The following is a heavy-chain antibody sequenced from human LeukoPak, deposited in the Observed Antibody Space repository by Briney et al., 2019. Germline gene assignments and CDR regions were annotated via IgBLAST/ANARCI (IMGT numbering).Heavy chain of an antibody. D-gene: IGHD6-13*01. CDR2: INPNSGGT. Sequence: ASVKVSCKASGYTFTGYYMHWVRQAPGQGLEWMGWINPNSGGTNYAQKFQGRVTMTRDTSISTAYMEPRSLRSDDTAVYYCAREEGLAAAGHFDYWGQGTLVTVSS. V-gene: IGHV1-2*02. CDR1: GYTFTGYY. CDR3: AREEGLAAAGHFDY. J-gene: IGHJ4*02.